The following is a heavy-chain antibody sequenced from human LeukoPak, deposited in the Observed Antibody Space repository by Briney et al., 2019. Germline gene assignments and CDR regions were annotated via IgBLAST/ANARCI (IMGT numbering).Heavy chain of an antibody. Sequence: KPSETLSLTCIVSSGSISSSSFFWSWTRQSPGKGLEWIGSAHYSGSTYCNPSLKSRVTISLDTSKNQFSLTMNSVTAADTAVYFCAGENNGSPHYWGKGTQVTVSS. D-gene: IGHD2-8*01. V-gene: IGHV4-39*07. CDR3: AGENNGSPHY. CDR2: AHYSGST. J-gene: IGHJ4*02. CDR1: SGSISSSSFF.